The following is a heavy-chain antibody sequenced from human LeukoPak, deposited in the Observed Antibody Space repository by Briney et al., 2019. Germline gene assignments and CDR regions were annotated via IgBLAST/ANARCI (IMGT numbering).Heavy chain of an antibody. CDR2: ISGSGVTM. Sequence: GGSLRLSCAASGFTFSSYEMNWVRQAPGRGLEWVSYISGSGVTMYYADSVKGRFTISRDNSKNTLYLQMNSLRAEDAAVYYCAKGHADYGTGFDLWGQGTLVTVSS. CDR3: AKGHADYGTGFDL. J-gene: IGHJ5*02. D-gene: IGHD4-17*01. CDR1: GFTFSSYE. V-gene: IGHV3-48*03.